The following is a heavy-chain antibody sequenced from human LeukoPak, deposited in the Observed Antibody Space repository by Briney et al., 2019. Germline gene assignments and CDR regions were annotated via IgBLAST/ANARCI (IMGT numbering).Heavy chain of an antibody. D-gene: IGHD3-22*01. Sequence: SETLSLTCTVSGGSISSSSYYWGWIRQPQPPGKGLEWIGSIYYTGSGYYNPSLKSRVTISVDTSKNQFYLKLSSVTAADTAVYYCARRKALEDYYDSSGYYPFDYWGQGSLVTVS. CDR2: IYYTGSG. J-gene: IGHJ4*02. CDR1: GGSISSSSYY. V-gene: IGHV4-39*01. CDR3: ARRKALEDYYDSSGYYPFDY.